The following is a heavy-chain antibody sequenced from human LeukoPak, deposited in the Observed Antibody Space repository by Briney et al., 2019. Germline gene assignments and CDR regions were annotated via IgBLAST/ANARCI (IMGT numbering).Heavy chain of an antibody. CDR1: GYTFTGYY. CDR2: INPNSGGT. D-gene: IGHD3-10*01. V-gene: IGHV1-2*06. J-gene: IGHJ5*02. CDR3: ARGITMVRGVNNWFDP. Sequence: ASVKVSCKASGYTFTGYYMHWVRQAPGQGLEWMGRINPNSGGTNYAQKFQGRVTMTRDTSISTAYMELSRLRSDDTAVYYCARGITMVRGVNNWFDPWGQGTLVTVSS.